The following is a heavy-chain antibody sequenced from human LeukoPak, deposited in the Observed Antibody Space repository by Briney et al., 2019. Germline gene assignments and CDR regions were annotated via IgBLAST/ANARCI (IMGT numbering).Heavy chain of an antibody. Sequence: GTSLRLSCAPSGFTVSSSGTECASQHPGEGLGWEAVISYDGSNKYYADSGTDRFTISRDNSKHTLYQQMNSLRAKQPAVYYCAKSFTASSGYPDYYYYMDGWGKGTTVTVSS. CDR3: AKSFTASSGYPDYYYYMDG. V-gene: IGHV3-30*18. J-gene: IGHJ6*03. D-gene: IGHD3-22*01. CDR1: GFTVSSSG. CDR2: ISYDGSNK.